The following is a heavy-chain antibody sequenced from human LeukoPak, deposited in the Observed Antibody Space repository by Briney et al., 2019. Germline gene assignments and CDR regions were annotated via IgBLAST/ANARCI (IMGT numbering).Heavy chain of an antibody. CDR2: INHSGST. V-gene: IGHV4-34*01. CDR1: GGSFSGYY. CDR3: ARVGRGLPLQHFDY. Sequence: PSETLSLTCAVYGGSFSGYYWSWIRQPPGKGLEWIGEINHSGSTNYNPSLKSRVTISVDTSKNQFSLKLSSVTAADTAIYYCARVGRGLPLQHFDYWGQGALVTVSS. D-gene: IGHD4-17*01. J-gene: IGHJ4*02.